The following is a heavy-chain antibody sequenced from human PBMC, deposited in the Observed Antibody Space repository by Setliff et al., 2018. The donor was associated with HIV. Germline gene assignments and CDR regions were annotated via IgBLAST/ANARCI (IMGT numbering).Heavy chain of an antibody. CDR1: GGSLNDYY. Sequence: SETLSLTCAVYGGSLNDYYWTWIRQPPGKGLEWIGEIDHSGNIKYHESLKSRVTISKDTSKNQISLKLRSVTAADTAVYYCARGLNYYGSGSYLPLGYWGQGTLVTVSS. J-gene: IGHJ4*02. V-gene: IGHV4-34*01. CDR2: IDHSGNI. CDR3: ARGLNYYGSGSYLPLGY. D-gene: IGHD3-10*01.